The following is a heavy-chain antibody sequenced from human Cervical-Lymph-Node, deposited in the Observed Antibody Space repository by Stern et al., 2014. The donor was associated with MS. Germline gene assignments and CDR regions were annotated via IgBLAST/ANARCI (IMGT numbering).Heavy chain of an antibody. CDR2: INGDNGNT. D-gene: IGHD2-15*01. Sequence: QVQLVQSGAEVKDPGASVKVSCKASGYRFISHAMHWVRQAPGQTFEWMGWINGDNGNTKYSQKLQGRVTITRDKTTSTAYMELSSLTSEDTAVYYCARAGYCSPSTCSDAFDIWGQGTMVTVSS. CDR3: ARAGYCSPSTCSDAFDI. CDR1: GYRFISHA. J-gene: IGHJ3*02. V-gene: IGHV1-3*01.